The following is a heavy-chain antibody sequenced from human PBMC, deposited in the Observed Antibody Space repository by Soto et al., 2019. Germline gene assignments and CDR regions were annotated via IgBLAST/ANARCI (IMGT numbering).Heavy chain of an antibody. V-gene: IGHV4-39*01. CDR3: ARHLVATMMMVYFDY. CDR2: IYYSGST. Sequence: PSETLSLTCTVSGGSISSSSYYWGWIRQPPGKGLEWIGSIYYSGSTYYNPSPKSRVTISVRTSNNQFSLKLNSVTAADTAVSYCARHLVATMMMVYFDYWGQRTLVTVSS. J-gene: IGHJ4*02. D-gene: IGHD5-12*01. CDR1: GGSISSSSYY.